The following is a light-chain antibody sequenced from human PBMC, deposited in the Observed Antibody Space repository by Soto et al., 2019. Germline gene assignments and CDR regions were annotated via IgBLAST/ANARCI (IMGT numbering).Light chain of an antibody. Sequence: QSVLTQPPSVSAAPGQKVTISCSGSSSNIGNNYLSWYQQLPGTAPKLLIYENNKRPSGIPDRFSGSKSRTSATLGITGLQTGDEADYYCGTWDSSLSAGVFGEGTKLTVL. CDR1: SSNIGNNY. CDR2: ENN. CDR3: GTWDSSLSAGV. J-gene: IGLJ3*02. V-gene: IGLV1-51*02.